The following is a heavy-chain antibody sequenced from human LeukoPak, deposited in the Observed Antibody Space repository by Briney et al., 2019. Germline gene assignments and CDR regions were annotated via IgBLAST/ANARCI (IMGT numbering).Heavy chain of an antibody. CDR2: IYYSGST. V-gene: IGHV4-39*01. CDR3: ARQRGTARIGAFDI. Sequence: SETLSLTCTVSGGSISSSSYYWGWIRQPPGKGLEWIGSIYYSGSTYYNPSLKSRVTISVDTSKNQFSLKLSSVTAADTAVYYCARQRGTARIGAFDIWGQGTMAIVSS. J-gene: IGHJ3*02. D-gene: IGHD5-18*01. CDR1: GGSISSSSYY.